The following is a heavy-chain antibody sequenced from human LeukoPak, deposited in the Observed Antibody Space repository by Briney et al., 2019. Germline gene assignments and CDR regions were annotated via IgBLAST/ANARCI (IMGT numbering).Heavy chain of an antibody. J-gene: IGHJ4*02. CDR1: GFTFTSSA. CDR2: IVVGSGNT. V-gene: IGHV1-58*02. Sequence: SVKASCKASGFTFTSSAMQWVRQARGQRLEWIGWIVVGSGNTNYAQKFQERVTITRDMSTSTAYMELSSLRSEDTAVYYCAADPSYDSSGYYRFDYWGQGTLVTVSS. CDR3: AADPSYDSSGYYRFDY. D-gene: IGHD3-22*01.